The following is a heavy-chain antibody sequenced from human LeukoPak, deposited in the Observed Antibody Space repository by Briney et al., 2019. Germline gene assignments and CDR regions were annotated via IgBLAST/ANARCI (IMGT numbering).Heavy chain of an antibody. D-gene: IGHD3-22*01. V-gene: IGHV3-20*04. CDR2: INWNGGST. J-gene: IGHJ3*02. Sequence: GGSLRLSCAASGFTFDDYGMSWVRHAPGKGLEWASGINWNGGSTGYADSVKGRFTISRDNAKNSLYLQMNSLRAEDTVLYYCARDLDVVVITSAFDIWGQGTMVTVSS. CDR3: ARDLDVVVITSAFDI. CDR1: GFTFDDYG.